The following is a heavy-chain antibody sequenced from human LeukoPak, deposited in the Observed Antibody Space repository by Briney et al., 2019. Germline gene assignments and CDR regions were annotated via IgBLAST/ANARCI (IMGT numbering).Heavy chain of an antibody. Sequence: ASVKVSCKASGYTFTSYYMHWVRQAPGQGLEWMGIINPSGGSTSYAQRFQGRVTMTRDTSTSTVYMELSSLRSEDTAVYYRARNSVRDAFDIWGQGTMVTVSS. CDR2: INPSGGST. CDR3: ARNSVRDAFDI. V-gene: IGHV1-46*01. D-gene: IGHD3-10*02. CDR1: GYTFTSYY. J-gene: IGHJ3*02.